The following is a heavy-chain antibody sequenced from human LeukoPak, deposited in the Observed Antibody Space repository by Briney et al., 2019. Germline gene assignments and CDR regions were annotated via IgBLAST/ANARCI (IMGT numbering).Heavy chain of an antibody. V-gene: IGHV3-7*01. Sequence: PGGSLRLSCAASGFTFSSYWMSWVRQAPGKGLEWVANIKQDGSEKYYVDSVEGRFTISRDNAKNSLYLQMNSLRAEDTAVYYCAGDGWYYDSSGFYWGQGTLVTVSS. CDR3: AGDGWYYDSSGFY. D-gene: IGHD3-22*01. CDR2: IKQDGSEK. CDR1: GFTFSSYW. J-gene: IGHJ4*02.